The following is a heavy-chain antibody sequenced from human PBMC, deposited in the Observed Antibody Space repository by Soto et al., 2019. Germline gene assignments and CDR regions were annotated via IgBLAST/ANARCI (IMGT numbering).Heavy chain of an antibody. D-gene: IGHD3-22*01. Sequence: SETLSLTCTVSGGSISSYHWSWIRQPPGKGLEWIGYIYYSGSTNYNPSLKSRVTIPVDTSKNQFSLKLSSVTAADTAVYYCARPANYYDSSGYRYWGQGTLVTVSS. J-gene: IGHJ4*02. CDR1: GGSISSYH. V-gene: IGHV4-59*01. CDR3: ARPANYYDSSGYRY. CDR2: IYYSGST.